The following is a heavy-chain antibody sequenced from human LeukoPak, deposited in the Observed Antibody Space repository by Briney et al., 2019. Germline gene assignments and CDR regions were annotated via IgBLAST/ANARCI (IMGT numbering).Heavy chain of an antibody. V-gene: IGHV4-34*01. J-gene: IGHJ4*02. Sequence: SETLSLTCAVYGGSFSGYYWSWIRQPPGKGLEWIGEINHSGGTNYNPSLKSRVTISVDTSKNQFSLKLSSVTAEDTAVYYCAKEGFGELLGCFDYWGQGTLVTVSS. CDR1: GGSFSGYY. CDR3: AKEGFGELLGCFDY. D-gene: IGHD3-10*01. CDR2: INHSGGT.